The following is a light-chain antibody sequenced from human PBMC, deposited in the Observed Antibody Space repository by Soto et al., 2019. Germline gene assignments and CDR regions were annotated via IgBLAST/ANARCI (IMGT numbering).Light chain of an antibody. V-gene: IGLV2-14*01. CDR2: EVS. CDR1: SSDIGDYDY. Sequence: QSVLTQPASVSGSPGHSITISRTRSSSDIGDYDYVSWYQQHPGKAPKVLISEVSNRPSGVSNRFSGSKSGNTASLTISGLQAEDEADYYCNSYATGNTRVFGTGTKVTVL. J-gene: IGLJ1*01. CDR3: NSYATGNTRV.